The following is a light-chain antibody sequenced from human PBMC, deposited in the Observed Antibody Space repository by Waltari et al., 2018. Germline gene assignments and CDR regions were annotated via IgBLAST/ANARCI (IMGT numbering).Light chain of an antibody. Sequence: EIVLTQSPDTLSLSPGERATLSCRASQSVTNYLTWYQQKPGQAPRVLIYSASSGSGTDFTLTISSLEPEDFAVYYCQQRSSWPRTFGQGTKVEVK. V-gene: IGKV3-11*01. CDR1: QSVTNY. CDR3: QQRSSWPRT. J-gene: IGKJ1*01. CDR2: SAS.